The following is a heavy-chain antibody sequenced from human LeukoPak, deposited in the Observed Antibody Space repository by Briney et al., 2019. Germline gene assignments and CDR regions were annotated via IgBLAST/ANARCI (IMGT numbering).Heavy chain of an antibody. V-gene: IGHV3-23*01. D-gene: IGHD3-10*01. CDR2: IRSNGDTT. CDR1: GFNFRNYA. Sequence: PGGSLRLSCEASGFNFRNYAMRWVRQSPDKGLEWISMIRSNGDTTHYSDSVRGRFTISRDNSKNTLYLQMNSLRAEDTAVYYCAKGWQYGSGSYYLGYWGQGTLVTVSS. J-gene: IGHJ4*02. CDR3: AKGWQYGSGSYYLGY.